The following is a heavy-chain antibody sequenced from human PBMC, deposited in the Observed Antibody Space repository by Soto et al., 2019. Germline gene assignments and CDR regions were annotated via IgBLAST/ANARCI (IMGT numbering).Heavy chain of an antibody. J-gene: IGHJ6*03. Sequence: QVQLVQSGPEVKKPGSSVKVSCKTSGGTLSTYSISWVRQAPGQGLEWVGRIITFVGKANVAQEFQGRVTITADRCTDSVYMELRRLTPDDTAVYYCARSPGGHDSGGNDMDVWGTGTTVTVSS. CDR2: IITFVGKA. V-gene: IGHV1-69*02. CDR1: GGTLSTYS. D-gene: IGHD5-12*01. CDR3: ARSPGGHDSGGNDMDV.